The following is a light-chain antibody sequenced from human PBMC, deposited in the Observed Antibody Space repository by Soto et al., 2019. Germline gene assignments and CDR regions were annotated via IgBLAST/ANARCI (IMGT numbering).Light chain of an antibody. Sequence: QSVLTQPPSASGTPGQRVTISCSGSSSNIGSNYVYWYQQLLGTAPKLLIYSNHQRPSGVPDRFSGSKSGTSASLAISGLRSEDEADYYCAAWDGSLTGYVFGTGTKVTVL. J-gene: IGLJ1*01. V-gene: IGLV1-47*02. CDR1: SSNIGSNY. CDR2: SNH. CDR3: AAWDGSLTGYV.